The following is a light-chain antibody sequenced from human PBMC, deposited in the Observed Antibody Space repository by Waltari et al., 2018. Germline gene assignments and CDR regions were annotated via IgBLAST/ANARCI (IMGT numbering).Light chain of an antibody. V-gene: IGLV2-14*03. CDR1: TTYVGGYNL. Sequence: QSALTQPASVSGSPGQSITLSCTGTTTYVGGYNLVPCYHHHPGKAPKLIMYDVTERPSGVSNRFSGSKSGNTASLSISGLQAEDEADYYCSSFTSSNTLIFGGGTKLAVL. CDR2: DVT. J-gene: IGLJ2*01. CDR3: SSFTSSNTLI.